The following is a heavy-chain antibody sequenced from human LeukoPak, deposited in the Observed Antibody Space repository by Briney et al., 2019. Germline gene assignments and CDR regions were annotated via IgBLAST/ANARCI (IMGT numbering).Heavy chain of an antibody. Sequence: SGTLSLTCAVSGGSISSNNWWGWVRQPPGKGLEWIGEIYHSGSPNYNPSLKRGVIISVDKSRNHFSLNLTSVTPADTAVYYCAKVNINNWHSCDYWGQGTPVTPSS. J-gene: IGHJ4*02. V-gene: IGHV4-4*02. D-gene: IGHD1-1*01. CDR2: IYHSGSP. CDR1: GGSISSNNW. CDR3: AKVNINNWHSCDY.